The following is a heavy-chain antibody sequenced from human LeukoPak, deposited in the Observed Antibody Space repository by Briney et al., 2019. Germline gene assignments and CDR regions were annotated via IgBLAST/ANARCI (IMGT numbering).Heavy chain of an antibody. CDR2: MNPNSGNT. CDR3: ARGYYGSGLAWFDP. V-gene: IGHV1-8*01. Sequence: ASVTVSFKASGYTFTSYDINWVRQATGQGLEWMGWMNPNSGNTGYAQKFQGRVTMTRNTSISTAYMELSSLRSEDTAVYYCARGYYGSGLAWFDPWGQGTLVTVSS. CDR1: GYTFTSYD. J-gene: IGHJ5*02. D-gene: IGHD3-10*01.